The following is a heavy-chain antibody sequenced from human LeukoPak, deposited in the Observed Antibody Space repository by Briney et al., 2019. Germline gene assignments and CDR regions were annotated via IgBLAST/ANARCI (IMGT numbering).Heavy chain of an antibody. Sequence: SETLSLTCTVSGGSISSYYWSWIRQPPGKGLEWIGYIYYSGSTNYNPSLKSRVTISVDTSKNQFSLKLSSVTAADTAVYYCARGGSEMATIPFDYWGQATLVTVSS. J-gene: IGHJ4*02. D-gene: IGHD5-24*01. V-gene: IGHV4-59*12. CDR1: GGSISSYY. CDR2: IYYSGST. CDR3: ARGGSEMATIPFDY.